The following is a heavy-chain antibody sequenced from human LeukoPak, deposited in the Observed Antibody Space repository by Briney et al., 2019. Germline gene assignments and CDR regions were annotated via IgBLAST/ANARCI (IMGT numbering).Heavy chain of an antibody. CDR3: AKLSGGVAARLSYYGMDV. CDR1: GGSFSGYY. CDR2: INHSGST. Sequence: PSETLSLTCAVYGGSFSGYYWSWIRQPPGKGLEWIGEINHSGSTNYNPSLKSRVTISVDTSKNQFSLKLSSVTAADTAVYYCAKLSGGVAARLSYYGMDVWGQGTTVTVSS. D-gene: IGHD6-6*01. J-gene: IGHJ6*02. V-gene: IGHV4-34*01.